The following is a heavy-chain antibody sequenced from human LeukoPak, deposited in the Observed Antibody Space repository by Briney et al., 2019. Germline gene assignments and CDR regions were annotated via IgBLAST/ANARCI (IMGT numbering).Heavy chain of an antibody. V-gene: IGHV3-7*01. CDR1: GFAFNSYW. Sequence: PWGSLRLSCEASGFAFNSYWASWVRQAPGKGLEWVANINQDGNSQNYVDSVRGRFTISKDNAKNSVYLQMNSLRAEDTAVYYCARSLWPEDYWGQGILVTVSS. CDR2: INQDGNSQ. CDR3: ARSLWPEDY. J-gene: IGHJ4*02. D-gene: IGHD2-21*01.